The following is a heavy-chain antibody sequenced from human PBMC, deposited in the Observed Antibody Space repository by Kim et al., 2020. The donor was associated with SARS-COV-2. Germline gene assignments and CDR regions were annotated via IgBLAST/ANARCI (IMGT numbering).Heavy chain of an antibody. J-gene: IGHJ4*02. D-gene: IGHD3-22*01. Sequence: ASVKVSCKASGYTFTSYGISWVRQAPGQGLEWMGWISAYNGNTNYAQKLQGRVTMTTDTSTSTAYMELRSLRSDDTAVYYCARERWGVDSSGSFDYWGQGTLVTVSS. CDR1: GYTFTSYG. CDR3: ARERWGVDSSGSFDY. CDR2: ISAYNGNT. V-gene: IGHV1-18*01.